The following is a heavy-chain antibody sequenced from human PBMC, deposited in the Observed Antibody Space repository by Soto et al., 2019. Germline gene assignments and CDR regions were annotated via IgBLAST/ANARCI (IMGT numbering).Heavy chain of an antibody. CDR3: ARYMTYDAFDI. CDR2: ISYDGSNK. J-gene: IGHJ3*02. D-gene: IGHD1-1*01. V-gene: IGHV3-30*03. CDR1: GFTFSSYG. Sequence: GGSLRLSCAASGFTFSSYGMHWVRQAPGKGLEWVAVISYDGSNKYYADSVKGRFTISRDNSKNTLYLQMNSLRAEDTAVYYCARYMTYDAFDIWGQGTMVTVSS.